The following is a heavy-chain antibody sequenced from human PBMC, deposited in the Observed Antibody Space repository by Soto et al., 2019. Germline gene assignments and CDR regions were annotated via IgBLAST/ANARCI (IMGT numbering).Heavy chain of an antibody. Sequence: PGGSLRLSCAASGFTFSSYSMNWVRQAAGKGLEWVSSISSSSSYIYYADSVKGRFTISRDNAKNSLYLQMNSLRAEDTAVYYCARDRRAIFGVVNHLDYYYYGMDVWGQGTTVTVSS. CDR3: ARDRRAIFGVVNHLDYYYYGMDV. CDR1: GFTFSSYS. CDR2: ISSSSSYI. J-gene: IGHJ6*02. D-gene: IGHD3-3*01. V-gene: IGHV3-21*01.